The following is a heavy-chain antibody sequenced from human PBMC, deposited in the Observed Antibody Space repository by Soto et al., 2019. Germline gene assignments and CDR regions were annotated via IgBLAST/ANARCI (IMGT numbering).Heavy chain of an antibody. CDR1: GYTFTSYY. CDR3: ARPVAGYYYYYYGMDV. CDR2: INPSGGST. Sequence: GASVKVSCKASGYTFTSYYMHWVRQAPGQGHEWMGIINPSGGSTSYAQKFQGRVTMTRDTSTSTFYMDVTRLRSQDTAVYFCARPVAGYYYYYYGMDVWGQGTTVTV. V-gene: IGHV1-46*01. J-gene: IGHJ6*02. D-gene: IGHD5-12*01.